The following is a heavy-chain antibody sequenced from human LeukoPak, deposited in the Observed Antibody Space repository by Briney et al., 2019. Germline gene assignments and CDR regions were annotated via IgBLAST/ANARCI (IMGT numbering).Heavy chain of an antibody. CDR1: GFTFSDYY. V-gene: IGHV3-11*01. Sequence: GGSLRLPCAASGFTFSDYYMSWIRQAPGKGLEWVSYISSSGSTIYYADSVKGRFTISRDNAKNSLYLQMNSLRAEDTAVYYCAREMGGSYYPGYYYYGMDVWGQGTTVTVSS. CDR2: ISSSGSTI. D-gene: IGHD1-26*01. CDR3: AREMGGSYYPGYYYYGMDV. J-gene: IGHJ6*02.